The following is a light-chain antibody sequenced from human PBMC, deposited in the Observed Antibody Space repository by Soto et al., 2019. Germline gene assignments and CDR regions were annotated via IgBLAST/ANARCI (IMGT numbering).Light chain of an antibody. J-gene: IGLJ1*01. Sequence: QSALTQPASVSGSPGQSITISCTGSTSDVGSYKLVSWYQQHPGKAPKLMIYDDTKRPSGVSTRFSGSKSASTASLTISGLQAEDEADYYCCSYGGRNTYIFATGTKATVL. V-gene: IGLV2-23*01. CDR3: CSYGGRNTYI. CDR2: DDT. CDR1: TSDVGSYKL.